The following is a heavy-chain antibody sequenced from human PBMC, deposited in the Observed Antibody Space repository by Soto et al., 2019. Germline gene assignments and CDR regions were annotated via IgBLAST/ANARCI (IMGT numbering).Heavy chain of an antibody. J-gene: IGHJ4*02. Sequence: QVKLVQSGTEVKKPGASIKVSCKASGYSFVTSGMTWVRQAPRQGLEWMGWISVYNGNTNYDQKLQDRVTMTTDTSTNTAYLEVRNLRSDDTAVYYCARAGQYYDASGYADWGQGTLVTVSS. D-gene: IGHD3-22*01. CDR2: ISVYNGNT. V-gene: IGHV1-18*01. CDR1: GYSFVTSG. CDR3: ARAGQYYDASGYAD.